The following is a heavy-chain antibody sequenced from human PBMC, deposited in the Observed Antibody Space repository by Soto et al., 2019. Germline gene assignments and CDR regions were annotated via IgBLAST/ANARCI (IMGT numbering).Heavy chain of an antibody. CDR3: SYLHYDILTGSIWSYFDY. D-gene: IGHD3-9*01. J-gene: IGHJ4*02. V-gene: IGHV3-15*01. CDR1: GFTFNNAW. CDR2: IKRKTDGGTR. Sequence: VGSLRLSCAASGFTFNNAWMSWVRQAPGKGLEWVGHIKRKTDGGTRDYAAPVKGRFTISRNDSKSALYLQMNSLKTEDTAVYYCSYLHYDILTGSIWSYFDYWGQGTLVTVPQ.